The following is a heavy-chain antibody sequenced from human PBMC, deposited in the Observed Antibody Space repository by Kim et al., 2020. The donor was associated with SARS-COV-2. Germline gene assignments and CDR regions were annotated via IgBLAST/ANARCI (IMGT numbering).Heavy chain of an antibody. V-gene: IGHV3-23*01. CDR3: AREMAFTAGWYTVDY. D-gene: IGHD6-19*01. J-gene: IGHJ4*02. Sequence: DSGRGRFTVSRDNSKNTLFLQMNSLRVDDTALYYCAREMAFTAGWYTVDYWGQGTLVTVSS.